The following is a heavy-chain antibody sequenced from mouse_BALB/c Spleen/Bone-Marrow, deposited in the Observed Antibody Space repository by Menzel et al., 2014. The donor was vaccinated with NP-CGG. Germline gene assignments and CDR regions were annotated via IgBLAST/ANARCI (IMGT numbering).Heavy chain of an antibody. CDR1: GFTFSSFG. D-gene: IGHD4-1*01. CDR2: ISSGRRTI. Sequence: EVMLVESGGGLVQPGGSRKLSCAASGFTFSSFGMHWVRQAPEKGLKWVAYISSGRRTIYYADTVKGRFTISRDNPKNTLFLQMTGLRSEDTAMYYCTRGGNWEDFDYWGQGTTLTVSS. CDR3: TRGGNWEDFDY. J-gene: IGHJ2*01. V-gene: IGHV5-17*02.